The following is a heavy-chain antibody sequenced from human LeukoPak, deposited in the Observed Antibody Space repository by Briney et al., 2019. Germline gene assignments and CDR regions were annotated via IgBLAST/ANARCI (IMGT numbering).Heavy chain of an antibody. CDR2: VYFSGST. CDR3: VKDGGHTALDA. J-gene: IGHJ5*02. Sequence: SETLSLTCSVSGVSIGSSHYYWGWIRQPAGKGLEWIGRVYFSGSTNYNPSLKGRVTISVDTSKNHFSLSLMSVTAADTAVYYCVKDGGHTALDAWGQGTQVTVSS. D-gene: IGHD3-16*01. CDR1: GVSIGSSHYY. V-gene: IGHV4-61*02.